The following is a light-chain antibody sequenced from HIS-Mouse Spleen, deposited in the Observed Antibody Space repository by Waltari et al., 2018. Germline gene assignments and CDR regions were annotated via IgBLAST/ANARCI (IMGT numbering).Light chain of an antibody. V-gene: IGKV1-13*02. CDR3: QQFNSYPALT. J-gene: IGKJ4*01. Sequence: AIRLTQSPSPLSASVGDRVPITSRASQGISSALAWYQQKPGKAPKLLIYDASSLESGVPSRFSGSGSGTDFTLTISSLQPEDFATYYCQQFNSYPALTFGGGTKVEIK. CDR1: QGISSA. CDR2: DAS.